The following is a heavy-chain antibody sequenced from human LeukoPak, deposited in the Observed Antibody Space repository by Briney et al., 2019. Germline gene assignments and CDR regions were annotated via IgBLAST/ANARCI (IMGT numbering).Heavy chain of an antibody. J-gene: IGHJ6*02. CDR1: GFTFSSYG. Sequence: PGRSLRLSCAASGFTFSSYGMHWVRQAPGKGLEWVAVISYDGSNKYYADSVKGRFTISRDNSKNTLYPQMNSLRAEDTAVYYCAKDRRYCSGGSCDYYGMDVWGQGTTVTVSS. CDR2: ISYDGSNK. V-gene: IGHV3-30*18. CDR3: AKDRRYCSGGSCDYYGMDV. D-gene: IGHD2-15*01.